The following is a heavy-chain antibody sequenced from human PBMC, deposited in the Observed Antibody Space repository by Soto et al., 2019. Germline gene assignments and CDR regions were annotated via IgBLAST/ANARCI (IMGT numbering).Heavy chain of an antibody. Sequence: XETLSLTFTVSGDSIINSDFYWGWVRQPPGKGLEWIGSIFYLGSSYYNPSLKSRVTMSVDTSKNQFSLRLRSVTAEDTDSYFCARHSLALRKNNWFDPWGQGIMVTVSS. CDR3: ARHSLALRKNNWFDP. CDR2: IFYLGSS. J-gene: IGHJ5*02. V-gene: IGHV4-39*01. D-gene: IGHD3-3*02. CDR1: GDSIINSDFY.